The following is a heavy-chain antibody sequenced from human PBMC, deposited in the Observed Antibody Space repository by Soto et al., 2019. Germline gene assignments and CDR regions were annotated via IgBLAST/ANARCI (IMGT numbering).Heavy chain of an antibody. D-gene: IGHD2-15*01. CDR1: GFTFDDYE. Sequence: HPGGSLRLSCAVSGFTFDDYEMHWVRQGPGKGLEWVSSISWNSGKIGYADSVKGRFTISRDNAKNSLYLQMNSLRSEDTALYYCAKDKWRCALSSLDSWGHGTLVTVSS. J-gene: IGHJ5*01. CDR2: ISWNSGKI. CDR3: AKDKWRCALSSLDS. V-gene: IGHV3-9*01.